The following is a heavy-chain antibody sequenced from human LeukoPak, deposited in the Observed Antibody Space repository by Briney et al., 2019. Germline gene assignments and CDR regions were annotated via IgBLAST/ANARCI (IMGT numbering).Heavy chain of an antibody. CDR3: AKGDLTIFGPIMYYYGMDV. CDR2: ISDSGGST. CDR1: GFTFSSYA. D-gene: IGHD3-3*01. Sequence: PGGSLRLSCAASGFTFSSYAMSWVRQAPGKGLEWVSTISDSGGSTYYADSVKGRFTISRDNSKNTLYLQMNSLRAEDTAIYYRAKGDLTIFGPIMYYYGMDVWGQGTTVTVSS. V-gene: IGHV3-23*01. J-gene: IGHJ6*02.